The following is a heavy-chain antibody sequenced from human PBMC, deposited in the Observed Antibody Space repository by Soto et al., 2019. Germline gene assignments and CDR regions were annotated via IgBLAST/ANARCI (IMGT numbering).Heavy chain of an antibody. V-gene: IGHV3-73*01. CDR3: GRAYENHNYYFDH. D-gene: IGHD3-22*01. CDR1: GFTFHGST. Sequence: GESLNSSCVGSGFTFHGSTMHWVRQASGKGLEWIGLISIKPNNFATVYAASVTGRFTISRDDSKNTAYLQMDSLKTEDTALYYCGRAYENHNYYFDHWGRGSLVTVYS. CDR2: ISIKPNNFAT. J-gene: IGHJ4*02.